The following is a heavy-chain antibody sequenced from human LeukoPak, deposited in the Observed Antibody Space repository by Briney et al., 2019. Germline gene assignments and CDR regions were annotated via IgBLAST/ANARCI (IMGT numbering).Heavy chain of an antibody. CDR2: IRYDGSNK. CDR1: GFTFSSYS. J-gene: IGHJ6*03. Sequence: GGSLRLSCAASGFTFSSYSMNWVRQAPGKGLEWVAFIRYDGSNKYYADSVKGRFTISRDNSKNTLYLQMNSLRAEDTAVYYCAKEFATRSYYYMDVWGKGTTVTVSS. CDR3: AKEFATRSYYYMDV. V-gene: IGHV3-30*02. D-gene: IGHD3-10*01.